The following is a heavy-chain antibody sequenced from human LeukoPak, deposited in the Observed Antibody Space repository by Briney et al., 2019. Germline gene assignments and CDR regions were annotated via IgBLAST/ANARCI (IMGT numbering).Heavy chain of an antibody. Sequence: SQTLSLTCTVSGGSISSGGYYWSWIRQPPGKGLEWIGYIYDSETTYYNPSLKSRVTMSVDRSRNQFSLKLSSVTAADTAVYYCAREYSGSAFQHWGQGTLVTVSS. CDR1: GGSISSGGYY. CDR2: IYDSETT. D-gene: IGHD5-12*01. J-gene: IGHJ1*01. V-gene: IGHV4-30-2*01. CDR3: AREYSGSAFQH.